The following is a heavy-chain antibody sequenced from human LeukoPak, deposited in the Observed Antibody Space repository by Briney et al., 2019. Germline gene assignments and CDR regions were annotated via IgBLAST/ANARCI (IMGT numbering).Heavy chain of an antibody. CDR3: ARIAAAGLFDY. D-gene: IGHD6-13*01. CDR1: GYMFIKYG. CDR2: ISPYNGNT. J-gene: IGHJ4*02. V-gene: IGHV1-18*01. Sequence: ASAKVSCKASGYMFIKYGISWVRQAPGQGLEWMGWISPYNGNTNHAQKFQGRVTITRDTSASTAYMELSSLRSEDTAVYYCARIAAAGLFDYWGQGTLVTVSS.